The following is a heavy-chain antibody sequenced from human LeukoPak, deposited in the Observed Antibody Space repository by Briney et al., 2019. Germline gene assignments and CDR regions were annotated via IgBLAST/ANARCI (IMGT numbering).Heavy chain of an antibody. D-gene: IGHD6-13*01. CDR2: IKQDGSEK. V-gene: IGHV3-7*01. CDR1: GFTFSSYW. Sequence: GGSLRLSCAASGFTFSSYWMSWVRQAPGKGLEWVANIKQDGSEKYYVDSVKGRFTISRDNAKNSLYLQMNSLRAEDTAVYYCARCPTSSGWYGPEYFQHWGQGTLVTVSS. CDR3: ARCPTSSGWYGPEYFQH. J-gene: IGHJ1*01.